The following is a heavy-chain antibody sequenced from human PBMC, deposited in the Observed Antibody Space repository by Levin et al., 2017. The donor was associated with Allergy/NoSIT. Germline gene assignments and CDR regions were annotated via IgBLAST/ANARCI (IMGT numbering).Heavy chain of an antibody. CDR2: ISGSGGTT. V-gene: IGHV3-23*01. CDR1: GFTFSSFA. J-gene: IGHJ4*02. CDR3: AKVAPRYSGSYLGCLDY. Sequence: LSLTCAASGFTFSSFAMSWVRQAPGKGLEWVSAISGSGGTTYYADSVKGRLTISRDNSKNTLYLQMNSLRAEDTAVYYCAKVAPRYSGSYLGCLDYWGQGTLVSVSS. D-gene: IGHD1-26*01.